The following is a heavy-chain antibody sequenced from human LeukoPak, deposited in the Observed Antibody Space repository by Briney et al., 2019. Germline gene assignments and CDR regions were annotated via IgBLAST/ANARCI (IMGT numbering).Heavy chain of an antibody. D-gene: IGHD3-22*01. CDR2: ISASGSAT. V-gene: IGHV3-23*01. CDR1: GFIFSNYG. CDR3: AKGLDSSGYSKYYFDS. J-gene: IGHJ4*02. Sequence: SGGSLRLSCAASGFIFSNYGMNWVRQAPGKGLEWVAAISASGSATSYADSVKGRFTISRDNSQNTLSLQMNSLRAEDTAVYYCAKGLDSSGYSKYYFDSWGQGTLVTVSA.